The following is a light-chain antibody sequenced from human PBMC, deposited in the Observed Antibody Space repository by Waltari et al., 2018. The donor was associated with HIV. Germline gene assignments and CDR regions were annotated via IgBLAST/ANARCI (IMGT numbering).Light chain of an antibody. CDR3: MQSLHTPHT. V-gene: IGKV2-28*01. CDR2: LVS. J-gene: IGKJ2*01. Sequence: DIVVPQSRLPVRVTAREAAPTSCSHGESLLQPNGYTYLDWYQQKPGQPPQLLIFLVSARASGVPDRFSGSGSGTDFTLNISGVEAEDVAVYYCMQSLHTPHTFGQGTKLEIK. CDR1: ESLLQPNGYTY.